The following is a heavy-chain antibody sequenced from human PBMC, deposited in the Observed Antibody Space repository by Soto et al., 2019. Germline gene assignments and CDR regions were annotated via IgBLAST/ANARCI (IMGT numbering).Heavy chain of an antibody. CDR3: AAWDISNI. Sequence: RLSCSGFGFSINTYLMNWIRQTPGKGLEWVANINPEGNAKTYVDPVKGRFFVSRGNTRNSLDLQMTSLRVEDSAIYFCAAWDISNIWGQGILVTVSS. CDR2: INPEGNAK. D-gene: IGHD2-15*01. J-gene: IGHJ4*02. V-gene: IGHV3-7*01. CDR1: GFSINTYL.